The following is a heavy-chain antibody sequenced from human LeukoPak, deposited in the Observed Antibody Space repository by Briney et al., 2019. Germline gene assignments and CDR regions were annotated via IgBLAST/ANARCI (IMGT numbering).Heavy chain of an antibody. Sequence: PSETLSLTCTVSGYSISSGYYWGWIRQPPGKGLEWIGSIYHSGSTYYNPSLKSRVIISVDTSKNHFSLKLSSVTAADTAVYYCARGTIAADDYYYMDVWGKGITVTISS. V-gene: IGHV4-38-2*02. CDR1: GYSISSGYY. J-gene: IGHJ6*03. CDR3: ARGTIAADDYYYMDV. D-gene: IGHD6-13*01. CDR2: IYHSGST.